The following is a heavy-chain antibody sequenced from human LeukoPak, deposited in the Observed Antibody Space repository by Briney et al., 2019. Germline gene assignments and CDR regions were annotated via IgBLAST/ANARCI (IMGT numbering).Heavy chain of an antibody. D-gene: IGHD5-12*01. J-gene: IGHJ4*02. CDR3: TTKVIRGNSGDDYDD. V-gene: IGHV3-30*03. Sequence: GGSLRLSCTASGFTFSSYGMHWVRQAPGKGLEWVALISSDGNDKLYGDSVKGRFTISRDDSKSTLYLQMNSLRAEDTAVYYCTTKVIRGNSGDDYDDWGQGTLVTVSS. CDR1: GFTFSSYG. CDR2: ISSDGNDK.